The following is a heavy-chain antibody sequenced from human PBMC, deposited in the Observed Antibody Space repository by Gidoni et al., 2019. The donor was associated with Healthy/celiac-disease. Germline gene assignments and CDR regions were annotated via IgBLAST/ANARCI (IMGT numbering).Heavy chain of an antibody. V-gene: IGHV3-30*03. CDR2: ISYDGSNK. D-gene: IGHD4-17*01. J-gene: IGHJ4*02. Sequence: VQLVESGGGVVQPGRSLRLSCAASGFTFSSYGIHWVLQAPGKGLEWVAVISYDGSNKYYADSVKGRFTISRDNSKNTLYLQMNSLRAEDTAVYYCARESYDYGDFFFDYWGQGTLVTVSS. CDR1: GFTFSSYG. CDR3: ARESYDYGDFFFDY.